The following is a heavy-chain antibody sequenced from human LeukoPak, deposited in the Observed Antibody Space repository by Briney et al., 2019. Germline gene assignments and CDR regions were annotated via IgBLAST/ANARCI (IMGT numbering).Heavy chain of an antibody. J-gene: IGHJ3*02. Sequence: SETLSLTCTVSGGSISSYYWSWLRQPPGKGLEWIGYIYYSGSTNYNPSLKSRVTISVDTSKNQFSLKLSPVTAADTAVYYCARRLGYCSSTSCPITAFDIWGQGTMVTVSS. CDR1: GGSISSYY. CDR2: IYYSGST. V-gene: IGHV4-59*01. CDR3: ARRLGYCSSTSCPITAFDI. D-gene: IGHD2-2*01.